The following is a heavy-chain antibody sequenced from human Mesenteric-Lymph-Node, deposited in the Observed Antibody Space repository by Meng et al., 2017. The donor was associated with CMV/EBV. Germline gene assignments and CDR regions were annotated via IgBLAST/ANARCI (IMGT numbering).Heavy chain of an antibody. CDR2: INHSGST. Sequence: QWGAGLWTPAATLYLTCAVSGGALSGYYWSWIRQPPGKGLEWIGEINHSGSTNYNPSLKSRVTISVDTSKNQFSLKLSSVTAADTAVYYCARHQRWLKSEGGFNYWGQGTLVTVSS. D-gene: IGHD4-23*01. V-gene: IGHV4-34*01. J-gene: IGHJ4*02. CDR1: GGALSGYY. CDR3: ARHQRWLKSEGGFNY.